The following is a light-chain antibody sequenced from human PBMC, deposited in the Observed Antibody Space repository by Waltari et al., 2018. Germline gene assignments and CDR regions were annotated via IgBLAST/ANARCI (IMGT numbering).Light chain of an antibody. J-gene: IGKJ1*01. Sequence: EIVLTQSPGTLSLSPGERATLSSRASQSVSSSYLAWYQQKPGQAPRLLIYGASSRATGIPDRFGGSGSGTDFTLTISRLEPEDFAVYYCQQYGSSPLWAFGQGTKVEIK. CDR1: QSVSSSY. V-gene: IGKV3-20*01. CDR2: GAS. CDR3: QQYGSSPLWA.